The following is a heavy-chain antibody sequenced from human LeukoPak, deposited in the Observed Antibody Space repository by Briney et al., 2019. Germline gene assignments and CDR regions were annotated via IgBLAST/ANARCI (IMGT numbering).Heavy chain of an antibody. V-gene: IGHV1-8*03. CDR2: MNPNSGNT. CDR1: GYTFTSYD. Sequence: ASVKVSCKASGYTFTSYDINWVRQATGQGLEWMGWMNPNSGNTGYAQKFQGRVTITRNTSISTAYMELSSLRSEDTAVYYCARGCSGGSCYSYYMDVWGKGTTVTVSS. J-gene: IGHJ6*03. CDR3: ARGCSGGSCYSYYMDV. D-gene: IGHD2-15*01.